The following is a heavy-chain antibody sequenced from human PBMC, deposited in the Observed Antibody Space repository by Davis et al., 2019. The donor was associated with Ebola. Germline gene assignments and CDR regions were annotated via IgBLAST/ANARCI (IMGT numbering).Heavy chain of an antibody. V-gene: IGHV3-30*02. CDR1: GFTFSGYG. J-gene: IGHJ4*02. D-gene: IGHD2-15*01. Sequence: GESLKISCAASGFTFSGYGMHWVRQAPGKGLEWLAFIRFDGNDEHYADSVRGRFTISRHNSKNTLYLQMNSLRAEDTAVYYCAKIRVVVVAATEFWGQGTLVTVSS. CDR3: AKIRVVVVAATEF. CDR2: IRFDGNDE.